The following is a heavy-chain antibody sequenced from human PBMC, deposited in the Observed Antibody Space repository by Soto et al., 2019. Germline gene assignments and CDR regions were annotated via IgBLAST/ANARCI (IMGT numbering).Heavy chain of an antibody. D-gene: IGHD3-3*01. J-gene: IGHJ4*02. CDR1: GGSISSGVYY. CDR2: IYHSGRT. V-gene: IGHV4-30-4*01. Sequence: QVQLQESGPGLVKPSQTLSLTCTVSGGSISSGVYYWSWIRQPPGKGLEWLGYIYHSGRTNYNPSLKSRVTIAVDTSKNQFSLKLSSATATDTAVYYCARVAVGSGLDYWGQGTLVTVSS. CDR3: ARVAVGSGLDY.